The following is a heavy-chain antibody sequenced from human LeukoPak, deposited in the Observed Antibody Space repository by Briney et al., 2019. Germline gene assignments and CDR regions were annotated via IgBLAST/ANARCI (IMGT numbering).Heavy chain of an antibody. CDR3: ARASTVVTWFDP. Sequence: SETLSLTCTVSGGSISSGDYYWSWIRQPPGKGLEWIGYIYYSGSTYYNPSLKSRVTISVDMSKNQFSLKLSSVTAADTAVYYCARASTVVTWFDPWGQGTLVTVSS. J-gene: IGHJ5*02. CDR1: GGSISSGDYY. CDR2: IYYSGST. D-gene: IGHD4-23*01. V-gene: IGHV4-30-4*08.